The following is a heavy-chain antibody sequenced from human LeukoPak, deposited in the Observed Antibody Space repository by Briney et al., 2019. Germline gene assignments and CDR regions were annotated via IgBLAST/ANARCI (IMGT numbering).Heavy chain of an antibody. V-gene: IGHV3-21*01. CDR3: ARTYYDILTGYNPYFDY. D-gene: IGHD3-9*01. J-gene: IGHJ4*02. Sequence: PGGSLGLSCAASGFTFNTYTMNWVRQAPGKGLEWGSSITASSTAIYSADSVKGRFTISRDNAKQFLYLQMTRLRAEDTDVYYCARTYYDILTGYNPYFDYWGQGILVTVSS. CDR2: ITASSTAI. CDR1: GFTFNTYT.